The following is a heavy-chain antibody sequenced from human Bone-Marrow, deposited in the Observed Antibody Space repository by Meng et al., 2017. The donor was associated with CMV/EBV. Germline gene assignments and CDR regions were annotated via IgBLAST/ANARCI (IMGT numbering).Heavy chain of an antibody. J-gene: IGHJ5*02. CDR2: INHSGST. CDR3: ARGGPRAKILITMVRTRYNGFDP. CDR1: YY. V-gene: IGHV4-34*01. D-gene: IGHD3-10*01. Sequence: YYWSWIRQPPGKGLEWIGEINHSGSTNYNPSLKSRVTISVDTSKNQFSLKLSSVTAADTAVYYCARGGPRAKILITMVRTRYNGFDPWGQGTLVTVSS.